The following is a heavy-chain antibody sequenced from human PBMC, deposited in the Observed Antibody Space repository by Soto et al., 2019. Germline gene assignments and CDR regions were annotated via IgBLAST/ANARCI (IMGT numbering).Heavy chain of an antibody. J-gene: IGHJ4*02. Sequence: QVQLQESGPGLVKPSGTLSLTCAVSGDSISSSNLWSWVRQAPGKGLEWIGEIYHSGATTYNPSLRSRATISVDPSKNHFSLKLTSVTAAYTAVYFCARDLGTGTDFWGRGTLVTVAS. CDR3: ARDLGTGTDF. D-gene: IGHD1-1*01. V-gene: IGHV4-4*02. CDR2: IYHSGAT. CDR1: GDSISSSNL.